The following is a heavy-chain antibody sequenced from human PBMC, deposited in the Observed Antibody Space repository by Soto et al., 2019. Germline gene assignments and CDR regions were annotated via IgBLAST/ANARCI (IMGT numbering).Heavy chain of an antibody. V-gene: IGHV3-30*18. Sequence: QVQLVESGGGVVQPGRSLRLSCAASGFTFSSYGMHWVRQAPGKGLEWVALISYDGSNKYYADSVKGRFTISRDNSKNTLYLQMNSLRAEDTAVYYCAKDGMVVVITTYFDYWGQGTLVTVSS. CDR2: ISYDGSNK. CDR3: AKDGMVVVITTYFDY. J-gene: IGHJ4*02. CDR1: GFTFSSYG. D-gene: IGHD3-22*01.